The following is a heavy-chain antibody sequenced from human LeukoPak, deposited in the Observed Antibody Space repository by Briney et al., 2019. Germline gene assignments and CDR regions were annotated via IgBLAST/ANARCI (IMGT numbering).Heavy chain of an antibody. Sequence: GESLKISCKGSGYSFTSYWIGWVRQMPGKGLEWMGIIYPGDSDTRYSPSFQGQVTISADKSISTAYLQWSSLKASDTATYYCARHGPPGDCSGGSCYSDYYYYYGMDVWGQGTTVTVSS. CDR2: IYPGDSDT. V-gene: IGHV5-51*01. J-gene: IGHJ6*02. CDR1: GYSFTSYW. CDR3: ARHGPPGDCSGGSCYSDYYYYYGMDV. D-gene: IGHD2-15*01.